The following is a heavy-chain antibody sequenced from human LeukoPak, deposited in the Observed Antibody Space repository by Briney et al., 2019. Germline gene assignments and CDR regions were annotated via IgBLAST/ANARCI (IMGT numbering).Heavy chain of an antibody. D-gene: IGHD3-10*01. CDR2: INHSGST. Sequence: SETLSLTCAVYGGSFSGYYWSWIRQPPGKGLEWIGEINHSGSTNYNPSLKSRVTISVDTSKNQFSPKLSSVTAADTAVYYCARIDITMVRGAAKAGMDVWGKGTSVTVSS. V-gene: IGHV4-34*01. CDR3: ARIDITMVRGAAKAGMDV. CDR1: GGSFSGYY. J-gene: IGHJ6*04.